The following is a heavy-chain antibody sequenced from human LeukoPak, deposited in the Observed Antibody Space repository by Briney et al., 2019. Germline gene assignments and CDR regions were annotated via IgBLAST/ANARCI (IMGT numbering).Heavy chain of an antibody. V-gene: IGHV4-59*08. CDR1: GGSISSYY. CDR3: ARLSAVAVGPVDY. Sequence: PSETLSLTCTVSGGSISSYYWSWIRQPPGKGLEWIGCIYYSGSTNYNPSLKSRVTISVDTSKNQFSLKLSSVTAADTAVYYCARLSAVAVGPVDYWGQGTLVTVSS. J-gene: IGHJ4*02. CDR2: IYYSGST. D-gene: IGHD6-19*01.